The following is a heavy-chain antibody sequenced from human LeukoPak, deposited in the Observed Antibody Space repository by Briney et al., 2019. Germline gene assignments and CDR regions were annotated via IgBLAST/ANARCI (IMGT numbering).Heavy chain of an antibody. CDR3: AKNGDRGAYCTGGTCYPYFHYYMDV. V-gene: IGHV3-23*01. CDR2: ISSTGGTT. CDR1: GITFSSYG. J-gene: IGHJ6*03. Sequence: GGTLRLSCAASGITFSSYGMSWVRQAPGKGLEWVSRISSTGGTTYYADSVKGRFTISRDNSKNTLYLQMNSLRAEDTAIYYCAKNGDRGAYCTGGTCYPYFHYYMDVWGKGTTVTI. D-gene: IGHD2-15*01.